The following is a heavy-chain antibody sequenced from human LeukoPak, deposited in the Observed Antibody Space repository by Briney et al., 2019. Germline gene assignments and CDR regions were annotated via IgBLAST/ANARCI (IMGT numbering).Heavy chain of an antibody. CDR3: ARTRDQGDFDD. J-gene: IGHJ4*02. D-gene: IGHD2-2*01. CDR1: GGSIRNY. Sequence: PSETLSLTCTVSGGSIRNYWSWIRQPPGKGLEWIGYIHYSGSTNYNPSLKSRVTISVDTSKNQFSLKLSSVTAADTAVYYCARTRDQGDFDDWGQGNLVTVSS. V-gene: IGHV4-59*08. CDR2: IHYSGST.